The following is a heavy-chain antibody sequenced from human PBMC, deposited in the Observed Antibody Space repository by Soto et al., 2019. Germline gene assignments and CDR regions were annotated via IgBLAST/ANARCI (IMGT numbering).Heavy chain of an antibody. V-gene: IGHV1-2*02. J-gene: IGHJ5*02. CDR2: INPNSGAT. CDR1: GYTFTGYF. D-gene: IGHD3-3*01. Sequence: GASVKVSCKASGYTFTGYFIHWVRQAPGQGLEWMGWINPNSGATKYAQKFQGRVTMTRDTSISTAYMELTLLRSDDMAIYYCARGGGTILAPLPWGEGTLVTVSS. CDR3: ARGGGTILAPLP.